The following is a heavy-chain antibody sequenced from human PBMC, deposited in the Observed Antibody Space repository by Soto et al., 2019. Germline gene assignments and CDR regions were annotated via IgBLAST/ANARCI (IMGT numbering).Heavy chain of an antibody. CDR1: GFTFSSYW. CDR2: INSDGSST. J-gene: IGHJ6*02. D-gene: IGHD3-3*01. V-gene: IGHV3-74*01. Sequence: EVQLVESGGGLVQPGGSLRLSCAASGFTFSSYWMHWVRQAPGKGLVWVSRINSDGSSTSYADSVKGRFTISRDNAKNTLYLQMNSLRAEDTAVYYCARGPYDFWSSHYYYGMDVWGQGTTVTVYS. CDR3: ARGPYDFWSSHYYYGMDV.